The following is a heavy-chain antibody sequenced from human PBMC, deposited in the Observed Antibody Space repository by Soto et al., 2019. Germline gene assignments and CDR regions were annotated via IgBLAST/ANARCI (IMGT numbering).Heavy chain of an antibody. Sequence: PGGSLRLSCAASGFTFSSYGMHWVRQAPGKGLEWVAVIWYDGSNKYYADSVKGRFTISRDNSKNTLYLQMNSLRAEDTAVYYCARDRSRAVVNTLDYWGQGTLVTVSS. CDR1: GFTFSSYG. CDR2: IWYDGSNK. J-gene: IGHJ4*02. D-gene: IGHD2-15*01. V-gene: IGHV3-33*01. CDR3: ARDRSRAVVNTLDY.